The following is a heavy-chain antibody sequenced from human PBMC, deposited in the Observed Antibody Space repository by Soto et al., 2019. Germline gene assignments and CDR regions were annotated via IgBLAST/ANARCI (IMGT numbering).Heavy chain of an antibody. CDR2: ISYDGSNK. V-gene: IGHV3-30-3*01. J-gene: IGHJ6*02. Sequence: GGSLRLSCSASGFTFSSYAMHWVRQAPGKGLEWVAVISYDGSNKYYADSVKGRFTISRDNSKNTLYLQMNSLRAEDTTVYYCAREGWQWELLPPYCYYYGMDVWGQGTTVTVSS. CDR1: GFTFSSYA. CDR3: AREGWQWELLPPYCYYYGMDV. D-gene: IGHD1-26*01.